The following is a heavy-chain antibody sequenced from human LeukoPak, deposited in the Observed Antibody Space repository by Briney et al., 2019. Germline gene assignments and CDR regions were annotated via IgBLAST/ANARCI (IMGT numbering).Heavy chain of an antibody. CDR2: ISYSGGT. D-gene: IGHD1-26*01. V-gene: IGHV4-59*01. Sequence: SETLSLTCTVSGVSISTYSWSWIRQPPGKGLEWIGYISYSGGTSYNPSLRSRVTISVDTSKNQFSLKLSSVTAADTAVYYCATDGNFDLWGRGTLVTVSS. CDR3: ATDGNFDL. J-gene: IGHJ2*01. CDR1: GVSISTYS.